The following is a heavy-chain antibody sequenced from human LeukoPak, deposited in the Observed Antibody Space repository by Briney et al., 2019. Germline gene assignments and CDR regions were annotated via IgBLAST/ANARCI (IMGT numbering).Heavy chain of an antibody. CDR3: ARGRLARGHYFDY. D-gene: IGHD3-10*01. CDR1: GGSFSDYY. V-gene: IGHV4-34*01. Sequence: PSETLSLTCAVYGGSFSDYYWSWIRQPPGKGLEWIGEINHSGSTNYNPSLKSRVTISIDTSKNQFSLKLSSVTAADTAVYYCARGRLARGHYFDYWGQGALVTVSS. J-gene: IGHJ4*02. CDR2: INHSGST.